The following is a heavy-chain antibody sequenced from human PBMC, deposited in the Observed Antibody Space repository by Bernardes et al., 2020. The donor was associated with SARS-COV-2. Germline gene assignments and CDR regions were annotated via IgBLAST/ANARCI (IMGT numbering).Heavy chain of an antibody. CDR1: GFTFSNYW. Sequence: GGSLRLSCAASGFTFSNYWMHWVRQTPEKGLVWVSRLNGDGSSTNYADSVKGRFSISRDNSKNTLYLQMNSLSAEDTAVYYCAKDRGTVTMNYYYGMDVWGQGTTVTVSS. D-gene: IGHD4-4*01. CDR2: LNGDGSST. CDR3: AKDRGTVTMNYYYGMDV. V-gene: IGHV3-74*01. J-gene: IGHJ6*02.